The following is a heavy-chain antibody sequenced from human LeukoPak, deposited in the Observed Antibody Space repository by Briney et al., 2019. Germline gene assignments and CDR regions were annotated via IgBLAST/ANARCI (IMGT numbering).Heavy chain of an antibody. V-gene: IGHV1-2*02. CDR3: ARVMTTVTILDY. CDR1: GYTFTGYY. D-gene: IGHD4-17*01. Sequence: ASVKVSCKASGYTFTGYYMHWVRQAPGQGLEWMGWINPNSGGTNYAQKFQGRVTMTRDTSISTAYMELSRLRSDDTAVYYCARVMTTVTILDYWGQGTLVTVSP. CDR2: INPNSGGT. J-gene: IGHJ4*02.